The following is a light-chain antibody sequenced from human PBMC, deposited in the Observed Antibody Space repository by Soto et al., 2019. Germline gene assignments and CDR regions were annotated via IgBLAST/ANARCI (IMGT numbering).Light chain of an antibody. CDR1: QSVSSK. J-gene: IGKJ5*01. CDR3: QQYSRAPIT. V-gene: IGKV3-20*01. Sequence: EIVMTQSPATLSVSPGERATLSCRASQSVSSKLAWYQQKPGQAPRLLIYTASRRATGIPDRFSGSGSGTDFTLTISRLEPEDSAVYYCQQYSRAPITFGQGTRLEIK. CDR2: TAS.